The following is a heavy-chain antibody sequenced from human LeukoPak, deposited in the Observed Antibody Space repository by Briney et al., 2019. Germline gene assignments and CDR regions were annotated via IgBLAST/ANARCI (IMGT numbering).Heavy chain of an antibody. V-gene: IGHV3-23*01. J-gene: IGHJ4*02. CDR3: ARLATTVTTSGIDY. D-gene: IGHD4-17*01. Sequence: PGGSLRLSCAVSGFTFSSYAMTWVRQVPGKGLEWVSAISGGGGNTYSADAVKGRFTIPRDNSKSTLYLQMNSLTAEDTAVYCCARLATTVTTSGIDYWGQGALVTVSS. CDR2: ISGGGGNT. CDR1: GFTFSSYA.